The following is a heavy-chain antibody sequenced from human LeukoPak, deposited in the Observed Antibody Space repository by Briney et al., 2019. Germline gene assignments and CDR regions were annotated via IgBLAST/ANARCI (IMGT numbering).Heavy chain of an antibody. CDR2: IYYSGST. CDR3: AREGVVPAAMSGWYFDL. J-gene: IGHJ2*01. V-gene: IGHV4-31*03. CDR1: GGSISSGGYY. D-gene: IGHD2-2*01. Sequence: SQTLSLTCTVSGGSISSGGYYWSWIRQHPGKGLEWIGYIYYSGSTYYNPSLKSRVTISVDTSKNQFSLKLSSVTAADTAVYYWAREGVVPAAMSGWYFDLWGRGTLVTVSS.